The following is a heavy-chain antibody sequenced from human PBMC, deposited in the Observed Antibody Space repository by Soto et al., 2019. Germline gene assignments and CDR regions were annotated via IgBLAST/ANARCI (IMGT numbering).Heavy chain of an antibody. CDR3: ARSQGDGYKDFDY. CDR1: GLTFSDYY. CDR2: ISSSSSYT. J-gene: IGHJ4*02. V-gene: IGHV3-11*06. D-gene: IGHD5-12*01. Sequence: GGSLRLSCAASGLTFSDYYMSWIRQTPGKGLEWVSYISSSSSYTNYADSVKGRFTISRDNAKNSLYLQMNSLRAEDTAVYYCARSQGDGYKDFDYWGQGTLVTVSS.